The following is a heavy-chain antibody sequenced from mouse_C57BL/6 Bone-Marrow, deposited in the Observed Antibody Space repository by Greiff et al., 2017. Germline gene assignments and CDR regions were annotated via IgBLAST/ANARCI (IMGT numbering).Heavy chain of an antibody. CDR1: GYTFTSYT. Sequence: QVQLQQSGAELARPGASVKMSCKASGYTFTSYTMHWVKQRPGQGLEWIGYINPSSGYTKYNQKFKDKATLTADKSSSTAYMQLSSLTSEDSAVYYGARGPSTAVRGYYFDYWGQGTTLTVSS. CDR2: INPSSGYT. CDR3: ARGPSTAVRGYYFDY. D-gene: IGHD1-2*01. J-gene: IGHJ2*01. V-gene: IGHV1-4*01.